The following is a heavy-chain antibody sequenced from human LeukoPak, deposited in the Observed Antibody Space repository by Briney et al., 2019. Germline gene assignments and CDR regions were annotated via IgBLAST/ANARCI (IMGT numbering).Heavy chain of an antibody. V-gene: IGHV3-33*01. D-gene: IGHD5/OR15-5a*01. J-gene: IGHJ4*02. CDR1: GFTFSSYG. CDR3: ARASSYLDY. Sequence: GGSLRLSCAASGFTFSSYGMHWVRQAPGKGLEWVALIWYDGSNKYYADSVKGRFTISRDNSKNTLYLQMNSLRAEDTAVYYCARASSYLDYWGQGTLVTVSS. CDR2: IWYDGSNK.